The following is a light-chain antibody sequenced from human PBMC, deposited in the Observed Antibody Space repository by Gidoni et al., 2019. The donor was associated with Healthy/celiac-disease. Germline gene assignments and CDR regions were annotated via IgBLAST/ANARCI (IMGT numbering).Light chain of an antibody. CDR3: QQYYSYPLT. V-gene: IGKV1-8*01. Sequence: IPMTQAPSSLSAYTGDRVPIHWRASQGISSYLAWYQQKPGKAPKLLSYSASTLQSGVPSRFSGSGAGTDFTLTISCLQSEDFATYYCQQYYSYPLTFGQGTKVEIK. CDR2: SAS. J-gene: IGKJ1*01. CDR1: QGISSY.